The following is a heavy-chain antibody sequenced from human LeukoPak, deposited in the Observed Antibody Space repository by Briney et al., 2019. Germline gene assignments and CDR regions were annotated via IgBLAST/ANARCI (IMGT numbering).Heavy chain of an antibody. CDR2: IIPILGIA. D-gene: IGHD2-2*01. Sequence: ASVKVSCKASGGTFGSYAISWARQAPGQGLEWMGRIIPILGIANYAQKFQGRVTITADKSTSTAYMELSSLRSEDTAVYYCARVVPYKSYYYGMDVRGQGTTVTVSS. V-gene: IGHV1-69*04. CDR3: ARVVPYKSYYYGMDV. J-gene: IGHJ6*02. CDR1: GGTFGSYA.